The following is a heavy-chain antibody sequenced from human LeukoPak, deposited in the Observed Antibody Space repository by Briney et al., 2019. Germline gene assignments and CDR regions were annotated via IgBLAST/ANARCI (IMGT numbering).Heavy chain of an antibody. V-gene: IGHV5-51*01. CDR3: ARLTAVAGFFDY. CDR2: IYPGDSDS. J-gene: IGHJ4*02. CDR1: GSSLATSW. D-gene: IGHD6-19*01. Sequence: GESLQISCKGSGSSLATSWIGWVRQLPGKGLEWMGIIYPGDSDSTYSPSFQGQVTISVDKSISTAYLQWSSLKASDTAMYFCARLTAVAGFFDYWGQGTLVTVSS.